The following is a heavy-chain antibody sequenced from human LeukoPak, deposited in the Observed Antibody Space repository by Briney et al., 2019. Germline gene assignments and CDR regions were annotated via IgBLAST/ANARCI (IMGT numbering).Heavy chain of an antibody. Sequence: PSETLSFTCTVSGGSISSGGYYWSWIRQPPGKGLEWIGYIYHSGSTYYNPSLKSRVTISVDRSKNQFSLKLSSVTAADTAVYYCARPHLPIAARRDHDAFDIWGQGTMVTVSS. CDR3: ARPHLPIAARRDHDAFDI. CDR1: GGSISSGGYY. J-gene: IGHJ3*02. CDR2: IYHSGST. V-gene: IGHV4-30-2*01. D-gene: IGHD6-6*01.